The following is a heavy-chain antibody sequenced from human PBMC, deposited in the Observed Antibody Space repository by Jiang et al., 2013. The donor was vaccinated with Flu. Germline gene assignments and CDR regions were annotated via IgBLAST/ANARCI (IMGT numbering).Heavy chain of an antibody. V-gene: IGHV4-59*08. CDR3: ARHKGLELGNWYFDL. CDR2: IFYIGST. J-gene: IGHJ2*01. Sequence: TVSGGSISSYYWSWIRQPPGKGLEWIGYIFYIGSTSNNPSLTSRVTISIDTSRNQFSLKLSSVTAADTAVYYCARHKGLELGNWYFDLWGRGTLVTVSS. CDR1: GGSISSYY. D-gene: IGHD7-27*01.